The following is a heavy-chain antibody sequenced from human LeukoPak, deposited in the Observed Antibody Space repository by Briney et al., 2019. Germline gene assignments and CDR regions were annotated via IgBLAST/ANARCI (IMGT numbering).Heavy chain of an antibody. CDR3: TRDATYYLRYGYFDY. V-gene: IGHV3-21*01. D-gene: IGHD2/OR15-2a*01. CDR1: GFTFSHYT. J-gene: IGHJ4*02. CDR2: INNVASHI. Sequence: PGGSLRLSCAASGFTFSHYTMNWIRQAPGKGLEWVSSINNVASHIYYAGSVRGRFTIPRDNAKNSVYLQMNSLRAEDTAVYYCTRDATYYLRYGYFDYWGQGTLVTVSS.